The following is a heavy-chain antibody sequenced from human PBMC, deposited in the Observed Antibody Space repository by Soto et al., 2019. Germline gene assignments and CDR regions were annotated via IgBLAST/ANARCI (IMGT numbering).Heavy chain of an antibody. CDR1: GGSFSGYY. D-gene: IGHD2-8*02. V-gene: IGHV4-34*01. CDR3: ARDKITGLFDY. J-gene: IGHJ4*02. CDR2: INHSGRT. Sequence: QVQLQQWGAGLLKPSETLSLTCAVYGGSFSGYYWTWIRQPPGTGLEWIGEINHSGRTNYNPSLRSRVTISVDTSKNQFSLKLTSVTAADTALYYCARDKITGLFDYWGQGTLVTVSS.